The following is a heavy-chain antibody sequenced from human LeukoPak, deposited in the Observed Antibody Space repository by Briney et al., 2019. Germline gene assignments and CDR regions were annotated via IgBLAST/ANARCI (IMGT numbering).Heavy chain of an antibody. Sequence: SVKVSCKASGGTFSSYAISWVRQAPGQGLEWMGGIIPIFGTANYAQKFQGRVTITTDESTSTAYMELSSLRSEDTAVYYCARARVGYSSSWYAESDYWGQGTLVTVSS. CDR2: IIPIFGTA. D-gene: IGHD6-13*01. J-gene: IGHJ4*02. CDR1: GGTFSSYA. CDR3: ARARVGYSSSWYAESDY. V-gene: IGHV1-69*05.